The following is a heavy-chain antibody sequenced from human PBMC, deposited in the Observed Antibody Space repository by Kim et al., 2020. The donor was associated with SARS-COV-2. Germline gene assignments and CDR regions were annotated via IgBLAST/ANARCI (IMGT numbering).Heavy chain of an antibody. J-gene: IGHJ5*02. V-gene: IGHV4-59*01. D-gene: IGHD3-10*01. Sequence: PSLTRRVNIAVDTSKNQFSLKLSSVTAADTAVYYCARDLGSGSSLLFFDPWGQGTLVTVSS. CDR3: ARDLGSGSSLLFFDP.